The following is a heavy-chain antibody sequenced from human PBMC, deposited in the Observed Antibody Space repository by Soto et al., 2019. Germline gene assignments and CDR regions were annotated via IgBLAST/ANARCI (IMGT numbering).Heavy chain of an antibody. CDR2: INPSGGST. J-gene: IGHJ6*02. V-gene: IGHV1-46*01. Sequence: ASVKVSCKASGYTFTSYYMHWVRQAPGQGLEWMGIINPSGGSTSYAQKFQGRVTMTRDTSTSTVYMELSSLRSEDTAVYYCACDLSIAARPGYYYGMDVWGQGTTVTVSS. CDR1: GYTFTSYY. D-gene: IGHD6-6*01. CDR3: ACDLSIAARPGYYYGMDV.